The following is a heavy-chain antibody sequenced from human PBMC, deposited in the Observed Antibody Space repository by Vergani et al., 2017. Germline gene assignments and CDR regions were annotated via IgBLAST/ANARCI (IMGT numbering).Heavy chain of an antibody. V-gene: IGHV7-4-1*01. D-gene: IGHD6-19*01. CDR1: GYSFNNYA. CDR3: ARAKRGRLAVGATDS. J-gene: IGHJ4*02. CDR2: INPTTGNP. Sequence: EQLVQSGSELKKPGASVKVSCKASGYSFNNYAIHWVRQAPGQGLEWMGWINPTTGNPTYARAFTGRFVFSLDTSISTAYLQIGRLKAEDTAVYFCARAKRGRLAVGATDSWGQGTLLTVS.